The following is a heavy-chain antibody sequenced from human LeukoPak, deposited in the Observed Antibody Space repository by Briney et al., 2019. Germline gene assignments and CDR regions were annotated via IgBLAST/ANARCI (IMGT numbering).Heavy chain of an antibody. V-gene: IGHV4-4*02. Sequence: SETLSLTCAVSGGSISSNWWSWVRQPPGKGLEWIGEMFHSGRTNYNPSLKSRFTISVDKSKNQFSLKLNSVTAADTAVYYCAREGEAGYSLGYWGQGTLVTVSS. CDR2: MFHSGRT. CDR3: AREGEAGYSLGY. CDR1: GGSISSNW. D-gene: IGHD3-9*01. J-gene: IGHJ4*02.